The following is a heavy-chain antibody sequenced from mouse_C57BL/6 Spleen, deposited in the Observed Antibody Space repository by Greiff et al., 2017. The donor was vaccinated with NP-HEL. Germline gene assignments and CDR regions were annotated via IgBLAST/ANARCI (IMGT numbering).Heavy chain of an antibody. V-gene: IGHV1-53*01. Sequence: QVQLKQPGTELVKPGASVKLSCKASGYTFTSYWMHWVKQRPGQGLEWIGNINPSNGGTNYNEKFKSKATLTVDKSSSTAYMQLSSLTSEDSAVYYCARPSYVYYAMDYWGQGTSVTVSS. CDR1: GYTFTSYW. CDR3: ARPSYVYYAMDY. D-gene: IGHD1-1*01. CDR2: INPSNGGT. J-gene: IGHJ4*01.